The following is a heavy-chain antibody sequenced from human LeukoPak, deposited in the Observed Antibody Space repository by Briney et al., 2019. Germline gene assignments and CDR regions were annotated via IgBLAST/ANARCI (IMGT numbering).Heavy chain of an antibody. CDR3: ARVRGSGSYYTN. V-gene: IGHV3-48*03. CDR1: EFTFSSYE. Sequence: GGSLRLSCAASEFTFSSYEMNWVRQASGKGLEWVSYISSSGSTILYADSVKGRFSISRGNAKNTLYLQMNSLRAEDTAVYYCARVRGSGSYYTNWGQGTLVTVSS. D-gene: IGHD3-10*01. J-gene: IGHJ4*02. CDR2: ISSSGSTI.